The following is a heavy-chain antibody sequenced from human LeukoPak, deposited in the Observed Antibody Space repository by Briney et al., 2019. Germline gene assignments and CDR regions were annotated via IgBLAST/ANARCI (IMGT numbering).Heavy chain of an antibody. D-gene: IGHD2/OR15-2a*01. CDR1: GASISGFY. J-gene: IGHJ4*02. CDR3: ARLTRGPSIIGETHFDS. V-gene: IGHV4-59*01. CDR2: IYYRVST. Sequence: PSETLSLTCTVSGASISGFYWSWIRQTPGKGLEWIGQIYYRVSTDYSPSLKSRVTISADASKNQVSLKMSSVTTADTAFYYCARLTRGPSIIGETHFDSWGQGIFVTVSS.